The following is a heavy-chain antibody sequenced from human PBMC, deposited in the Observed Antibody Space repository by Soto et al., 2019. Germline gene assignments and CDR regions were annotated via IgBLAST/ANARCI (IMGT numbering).Heavy chain of an antibody. Sequence: QVQLVESGGGVVQPGGSLRLSCAASGFSFSDYDVHWVRQAPGKGLEWLALISSDGSNKYSADSLKGRFTISRDNSKNTLYLHMNSPRAEDTAVYYCAKDPLPHYWNYPSGGTDVWGPGTTVTVSS. V-gene: IGHV3-30*18. CDR1: GFSFSDYD. D-gene: IGHD1-7*01. CDR3: AKDPLPHYWNYPSGGTDV. CDR2: ISSDGSNK. J-gene: IGHJ6*02.